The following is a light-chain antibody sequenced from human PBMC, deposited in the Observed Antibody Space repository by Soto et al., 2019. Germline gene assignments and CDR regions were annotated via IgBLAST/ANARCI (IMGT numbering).Light chain of an antibody. J-gene: IGLJ3*02. CDR1: SSNIGAGYD. CDR3: HSYDSSLSGWV. V-gene: IGLV1-40*01. Sequence: QSVLTQPPSVSGAPGQRVTISCTGSSSNIGAGYDVHWYQQLPGTAPKLLIYGNSNRPSGVPDRFSGSKSGTSASLAITGLGVGEEGDYYAHSYDSSLSGWVFGGGTKLAVL. CDR2: GNS.